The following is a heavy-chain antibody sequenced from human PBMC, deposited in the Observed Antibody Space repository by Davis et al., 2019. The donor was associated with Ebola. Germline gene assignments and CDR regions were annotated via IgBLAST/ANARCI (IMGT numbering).Heavy chain of an antibody. CDR1: GFTFSSYS. J-gene: IGHJ4*02. Sequence: GESLKISCAASGFTFSSYSMNWVRQAPGKGLEWVSAISGSGGSTYYADSVKGRFTISRDNSKNTLYLQMNSLRAEDTAVYYCAKDGYSYGYGRFDYWGQGTLVTVSS. D-gene: IGHD5-18*01. CDR2: ISGSGGST. V-gene: IGHV3-23*01. CDR3: AKDGYSYGYGRFDY.